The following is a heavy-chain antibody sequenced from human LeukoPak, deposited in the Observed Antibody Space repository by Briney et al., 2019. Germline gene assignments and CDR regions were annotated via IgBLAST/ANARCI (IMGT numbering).Heavy chain of an antibody. CDR1: GFTFSSYG. J-gene: IGHJ1*01. Sequence: GGSLRLSCAASGFTFSSYGMHWVRQAPGKGLEWVSFIRYDGSNKYYADSVKGRFTISRDNSKNTLYLQMNSLRAEDTAVYYCARGGKIAVVGTRSPQYFHHWGQGTLVTVSS. CDR2: IRYDGSNK. D-gene: IGHD6-19*01. CDR3: ARGGKIAVVGTRSPQYFHH. V-gene: IGHV3-30*02.